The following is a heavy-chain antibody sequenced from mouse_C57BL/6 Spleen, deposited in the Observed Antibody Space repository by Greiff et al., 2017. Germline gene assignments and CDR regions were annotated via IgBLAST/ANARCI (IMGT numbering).Heavy chain of an antibody. CDR2: IDPETGGT. CDR1: GYTFTDYE. Sequence: QVQLQQSGAELVRPGASVTLSCKASGYTFTDYEMHWVKQTPVHGLEWIGAIDPETGGTAYNQKFKGKAILTAAKSSSTAYMELRSLASEDSAVYYCTRTDDDYAMDYWGQGTSVTVSS. D-gene: IGHD2-3*01. CDR3: TRTDDDYAMDY. V-gene: IGHV1-15*01. J-gene: IGHJ4*01.